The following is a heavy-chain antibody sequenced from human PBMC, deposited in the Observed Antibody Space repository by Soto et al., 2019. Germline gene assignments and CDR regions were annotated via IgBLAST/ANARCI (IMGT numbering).Heavy chain of an antibody. CDR3: AAGYCSGGSCYAFYY. J-gene: IGHJ4*02. CDR2: IYYSGST. CDR1: GGSISSYY. V-gene: IGHV4-59*08. Sequence: QVQLQESGPGLVKPSETLSLTCTVSGGSISSYYWSWIRQPPGKGLEWIGYIYYSGSTNYNPSLKSRVNLTVNTSKNQFSLKLSSVTAADTAVYYWAAGYCSGGSCYAFYYWGQGTLVTVSS. D-gene: IGHD2-15*01.